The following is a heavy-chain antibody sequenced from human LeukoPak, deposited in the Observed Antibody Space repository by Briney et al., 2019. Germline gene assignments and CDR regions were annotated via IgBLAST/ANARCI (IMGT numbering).Heavy chain of an antibody. Sequence: SETLSLTCAVYGGSFSGYYWSWIRQPPGKGLEWIGYIYYSGSTNYNPSLKSRVTISVDTSKNQFSLKLSSVSAADTAVYYCARSYDSSGYYYVRYGFDIWGQGTMVTVSS. CDR1: GGSFSGYY. D-gene: IGHD3-22*01. J-gene: IGHJ3*02. CDR2: IYYSGST. CDR3: ARSYDSSGYYYVRYGFDI. V-gene: IGHV4-59*01.